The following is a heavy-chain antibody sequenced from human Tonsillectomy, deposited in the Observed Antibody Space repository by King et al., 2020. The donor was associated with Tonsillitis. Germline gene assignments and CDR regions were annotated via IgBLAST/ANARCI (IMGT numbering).Heavy chain of an antibody. J-gene: IGHJ4*02. V-gene: IGHV4-38-2*01. D-gene: IGHD3-22*01. CDR3: ASYYYDSSGYFDY. Sequence: QLQESGPGLVKPSETLSLTCAVSGYSISSGHYWGWIRQPPGKGLEWIGSIYHSGSTYYNPSLKSRVTISVDTSKNQFSLKLSSVTAADTAVYYCASYYYDSSGYFDYWGQGTLVTVSS. CDR2: IYHSGST. CDR1: GYSISSGHY.